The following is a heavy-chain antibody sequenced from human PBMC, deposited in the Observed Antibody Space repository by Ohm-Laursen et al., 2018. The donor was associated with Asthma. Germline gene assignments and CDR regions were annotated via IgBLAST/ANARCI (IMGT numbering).Heavy chain of an antibody. V-gene: IGHV1-2*06. D-gene: IGHD4-23*01. CDR3: ARLAGSGYGGNSTLDY. Sequence: SVKVSCKASGYTFTGYYMHWVRQAPGQGLEWMGRINPNSGGTNYAQKFQGRVTMTRDTSISTAYMELSRLRSDDTAVYYCARLAGSGYGGNSTLDYWGQGTLVTLSS. CDR1: GYTFTGYY. J-gene: IGHJ4*02. CDR2: INPNSGGT.